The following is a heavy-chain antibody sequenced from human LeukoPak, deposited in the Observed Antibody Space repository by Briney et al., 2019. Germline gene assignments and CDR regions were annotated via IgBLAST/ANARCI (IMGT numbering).Heavy chain of an antibody. CDR1: GFTVSSNY. J-gene: IGHJ3*02. Sequence: GGSLRLSCAASGFTVSSNYMSWVRQAPGKGLEWVSDIYSGGSTYYADSVKGRFTISRDNSKNTLYLQMNSLRAEETAVYYCARDFGWCIAARRRAFDIWGQGTMVTVSS. D-gene: IGHD6-6*01. V-gene: IGHV3-66*01. CDR2: IYSGGST. CDR3: ARDFGWCIAARRRAFDI.